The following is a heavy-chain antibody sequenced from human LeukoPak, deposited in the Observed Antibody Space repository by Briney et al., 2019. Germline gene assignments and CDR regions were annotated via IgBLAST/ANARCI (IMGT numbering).Heavy chain of an antibody. V-gene: IGHV3-7*03. CDR3: ARDLPRGLVDY. D-gene: IGHD1-26*01. CDR2: IKQDGSEK. CDR1: GFTFSSYW. J-gene: IGHJ4*02. Sequence: GSLRLFCAASGFTFSSYWMSWARQAPGKGLEWVANIKQDGSEKYYVDSVKGRFTISRDNAKNSLYLQMNSLRAEDTAVYYCARDLPRGLVDYWGQGTLVTVSS.